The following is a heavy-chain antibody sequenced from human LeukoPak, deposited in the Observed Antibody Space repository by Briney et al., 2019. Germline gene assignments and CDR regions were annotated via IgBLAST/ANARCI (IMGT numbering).Heavy chain of an antibody. D-gene: IGHD6-13*01. Sequence: LPGGSLRLSCAASGFTFSSYAMSWVRQAPGKGLEWVSAISGSGGSTYYADSVKGRFTISRDNSKNTLYLQMNSLRAEDTAVYYCARRTNWIAAAGRYYFDYWGQGTLVTASS. CDR3: ARRTNWIAAAGRYYFDY. CDR1: GFTFSSYA. CDR2: ISGSGGST. J-gene: IGHJ4*02. V-gene: IGHV3-23*01.